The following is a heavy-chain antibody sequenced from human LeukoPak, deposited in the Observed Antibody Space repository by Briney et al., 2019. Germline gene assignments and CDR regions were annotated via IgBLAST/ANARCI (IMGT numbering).Heavy chain of an antibody. CDR3: ARNLPAADY. V-gene: IGHV3-48*04. J-gene: IGHJ4*02. CDR1: GGSISSSS. CDR2: ISSTSSII. D-gene: IGHD2-2*01. Sequence: HSSETLSLTCTVSGGSISSSSYYWGWIRQPPGKGLEWISYISSTSSIIYYADSVKGRFTVSRDNAKNSLYLQMSSLRAEDTAVYYCARNLPAADYWGQGTLVTVSS.